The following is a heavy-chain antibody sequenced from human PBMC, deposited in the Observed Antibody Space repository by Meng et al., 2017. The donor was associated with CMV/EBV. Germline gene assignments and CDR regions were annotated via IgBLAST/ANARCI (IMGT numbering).Heavy chain of an antibody. V-gene: IGHV4-61*01. CDR1: GGSVSSGSYY. CDR2: IYYSGST. D-gene: IGHD3-3*01. CDR3: ARGESYYDFWSGSSNWFDP. Sequence: GSLRLSCTVSGGSVSSGSYYWSWIRQPPGKGLEWIGYIYYSGSTNYNPSLKSRVTISVDTSKNQFSLKLSSVTAADTAVYYCARGESYYDFWSGSSNWFDPWGQGTLVTVSS. J-gene: IGHJ5*02.